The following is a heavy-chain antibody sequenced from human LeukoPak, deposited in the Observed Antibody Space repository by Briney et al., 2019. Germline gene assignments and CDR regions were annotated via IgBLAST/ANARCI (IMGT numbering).Heavy chain of an antibody. CDR1: GGSFSGYY. Sequence: SETLSLTCAVYGGSFSGYYWSWIRQPPGKGLEWIGEINHSGSTNYNPSLKSRVTISVDTSKNQFSLKLSSVTAADTAVYYCAIGEVAARPRYFDYWGQGTLVTVSS. D-gene: IGHD6-6*01. V-gene: IGHV4-34*01. J-gene: IGHJ4*02. CDR3: AIGEVAARPRYFDY. CDR2: INHSGST.